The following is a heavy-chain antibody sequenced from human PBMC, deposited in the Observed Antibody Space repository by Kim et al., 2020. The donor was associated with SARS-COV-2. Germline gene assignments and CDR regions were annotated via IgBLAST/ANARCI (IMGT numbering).Heavy chain of an antibody. CDR1: GYTFTGYY. J-gene: IGHJ6*02. Sequence: ASVKVSCKASGYTFTGYYMHWVRQAPGQGLEWMGWINPNSGGTNFAQKFQGWVTMTRDTSISTAYMELSRLRSDDTAVYYCARDLVGIVGATSDYYYGMDVWGQGTTVTVSS. CDR3: ARDLVGIVGATSDYYYGMDV. D-gene: IGHD1-26*01. CDR2: INPNSGGT. V-gene: IGHV1-2*04.